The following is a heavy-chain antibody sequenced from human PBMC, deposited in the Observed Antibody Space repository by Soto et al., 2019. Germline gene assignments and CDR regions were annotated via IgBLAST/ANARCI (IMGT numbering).Heavy chain of an antibody. CDR2: IIPIFGTA. V-gene: IGHV1-69*06. J-gene: IGHJ1*01. CDR1: GGTFSSYA. CDR3: AIPYYDSSGYYLAHEYFQH. D-gene: IGHD3-22*01. Sequence: ASVKVSCKASGGTFSSYAISWVRRAPGQGLEWMGGIIPIFGTANYAQKFQGRVTITADKSTSTAYMELSSLRSEDTAVYYCAIPYYDSSGYYLAHEYFQHWGQGTLVTVSS.